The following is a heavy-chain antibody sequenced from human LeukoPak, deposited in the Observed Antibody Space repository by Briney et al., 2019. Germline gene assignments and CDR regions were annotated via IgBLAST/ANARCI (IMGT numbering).Heavy chain of an antibody. CDR3: ARGFEAMPYYYYHALDV. J-gene: IGHJ6*01. D-gene: IGHD3-9*01. CDR2: ILPLFRTA. Sequence: SVKVSCKSAGGTFSTYAISWVRQAPGQGLEWMGGILPLFRTANYAHKFQGRVRITADESTTTAHMELSSLRSEDTAMYYCARGFEAMPYYYYHALDVWGQGTTVTVSS. V-gene: IGHV1-69*01. CDR1: GGTFSTYA.